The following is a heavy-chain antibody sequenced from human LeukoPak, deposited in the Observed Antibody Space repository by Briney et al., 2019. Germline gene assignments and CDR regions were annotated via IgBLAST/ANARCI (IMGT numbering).Heavy chain of an antibody. D-gene: IGHD3-10*01. V-gene: IGHV4-59*12. CDR2: IYYSGST. Sequence: SETLSLTCTVSGGSISSYYWSWIRQPPGKGLEWIGYIYYSGSTNYNPSLKSRVTISVDTSKNQFSLKLSSVTAADTAVYYCARGGWRGVIITALRYYYMDVWGKGTTVTVSS. CDR1: GGSISSYY. CDR3: ARGGWRGVIITALRYYYMDV. J-gene: IGHJ6*03.